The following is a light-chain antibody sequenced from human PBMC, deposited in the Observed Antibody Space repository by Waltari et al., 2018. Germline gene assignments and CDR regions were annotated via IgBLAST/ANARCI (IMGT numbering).Light chain of an antibody. J-gene: IGKJ1*01. V-gene: IGKV2-28*01. CDR1: QSLLQSNGYNS. CDR2: LGS. CDR3: MQALQTPWT. Sequence: DIVMTQSPLSLPVTPGEPASISCRSSQSLLQSNGYNSLDRYLQKPGQSPPLLIYLGSNRASGVPDRFSGSGSGTDFTLKISRVEAEDVGVYYCMQALQTPWTFGQGTKVEIK.